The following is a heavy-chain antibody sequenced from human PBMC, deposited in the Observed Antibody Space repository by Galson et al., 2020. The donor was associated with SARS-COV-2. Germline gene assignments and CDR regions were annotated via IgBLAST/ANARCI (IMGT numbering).Heavy chain of an antibody. D-gene: IGHD2-2*01. J-gene: IGHJ6*02. CDR2: FDPEDGET. V-gene: IGHV1-24*01. CDR3: ATVLPHCSSTSCYPDRPYYYYGMDV. Sequence: GESLKISCKVSGYTLTELSMHWVRQAPGKGLEWMGGFDPEDGETIYAQKFQGRVTMTEDTSTDTAYMELSSLRSEDTAVYYCATVLPHCSSTSCYPDRPYYYYGMDVWGQGTTVTVSS. CDR1: GYTLTELS.